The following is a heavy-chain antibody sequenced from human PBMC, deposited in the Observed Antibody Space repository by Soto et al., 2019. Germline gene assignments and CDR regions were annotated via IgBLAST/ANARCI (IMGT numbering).Heavy chain of an antibody. D-gene: IGHD3-22*01. CDR2: IYYSGTT. CDR3: ARLRPYYYDSSGSYYFDY. J-gene: IGHJ4*02. CDR1: GGLISNYY. Sequence: XXTLSLPCIISGGLISNYYWRWILQPPGKGLEWIEYIYYSGTTNYNPSLKSRVTISVDTSKKQFSLKLSSVTAADTAVYYCARLRPYYYDSSGSYYFDYWGQGTPVTVSS. V-gene: IGHV4-59*01.